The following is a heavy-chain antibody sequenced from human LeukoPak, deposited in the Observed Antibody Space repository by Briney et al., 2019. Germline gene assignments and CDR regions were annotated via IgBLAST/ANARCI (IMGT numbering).Heavy chain of an antibody. CDR3: ARVCPCSSWYTFDY. V-gene: IGHV3-48*02. D-gene: IGHD6-13*01. CDR1: GFTFRSYS. Sequence: GGSLRPSCAASGFTFRSYSMNWVRQAPGKGLEWVSYISSSSSTIYYADSVKGRFTISRDNAKNSLYLQMNSLRDEDTAVYYCARVCPCSSWYTFDYWGQGTLVTVSS. CDR2: ISSSSSTI. J-gene: IGHJ4*02.